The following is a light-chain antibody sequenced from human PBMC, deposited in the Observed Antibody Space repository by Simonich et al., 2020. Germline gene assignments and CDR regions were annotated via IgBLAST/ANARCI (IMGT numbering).Light chain of an antibody. CDR1: SSDVGGYNY. V-gene: IGLV2-14*01. J-gene: IGLJ2*01. CDR2: DVS. CDR3: SSYTSSSIVV. Sequence: QSALTQPASVSGSPGQSITISCTGTSSDVGGYNYVSWYQQHPDKAPKLMIYDVSKRPAGVSNRFSVAKSGNTASLTISGLKAEDEADYYCSSYTSSSIVVFGGGTKLTV.